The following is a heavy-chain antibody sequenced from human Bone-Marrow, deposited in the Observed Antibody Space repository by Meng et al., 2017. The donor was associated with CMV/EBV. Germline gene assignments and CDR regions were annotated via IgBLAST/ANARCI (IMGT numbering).Heavy chain of an antibody. CDR2: IKSKTDGGTT. J-gene: IGHJ5*02. CDR3: TTEEILLPPPYNWFVP. V-gene: IGHV3-15*01. CDR1: GFTFSNAW. D-gene: IGHD3-3*01. Sequence: GGPLRLSCAASGFTFSNAWMSRVRQAPGKGLEWVGRIKSKTDGGTTDYAAPVKGRFTISRDDSKNTLYLQMNSLITEDTAVYYCTTEEILLPPPYNWFVPWGQGTRVTGSS.